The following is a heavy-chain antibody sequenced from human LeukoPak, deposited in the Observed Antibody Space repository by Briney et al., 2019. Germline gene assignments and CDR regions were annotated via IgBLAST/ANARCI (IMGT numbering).Heavy chain of an antibody. CDR1: GFTFDDYA. V-gene: IGHV3-43*02. Sequence: QPGGSLRLSCAASGFTFDDYAMHWVRHAPGKGLEWVSLISGDGGSTYYADSVKGRFTISRDNSKNSLYLQMNSLRTEDTALYYCAKGKGRYYGSGSYGRWFDPWGQGTLVTVSS. CDR3: AKGKGRYYGSGSYGRWFDP. J-gene: IGHJ5*02. D-gene: IGHD3-10*01. CDR2: ISGDGGST.